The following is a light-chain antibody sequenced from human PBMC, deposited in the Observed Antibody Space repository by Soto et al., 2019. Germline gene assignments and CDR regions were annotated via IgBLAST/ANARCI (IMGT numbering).Light chain of an antibody. V-gene: IGKV1-5*01. CDR1: QSISSW. CDR2: DAS. CDR3: QQYNTYWT. Sequence: DIQMTHSPSTLSASLGDRVTITCRASQSISSWLAWYQQKPGKAPKVLIYDASSLESGVPSRFSGSGSGTEFTLTISSLQPDDFATYYCQQYNTYWTFGQGTKVDIK. J-gene: IGKJ1*01.